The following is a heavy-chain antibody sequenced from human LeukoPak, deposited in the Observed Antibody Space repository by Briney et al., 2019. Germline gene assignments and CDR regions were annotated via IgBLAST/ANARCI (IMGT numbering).Heavy chain of an antibody. D-gene: IGHD6-13*01. Sequence: PSETLSLTCTVSGGSISSSSYYWGWIRQPPGKGLEWIGSIYYSGSTYYNPSLKSRVTISVDTSKNQFSLKLSSVTAADTAVYHCARDGIAKWFDPWGQGTLVTVSS. V-gene: IGHV4-39*07. CDR1: GGSISSSSYY. CDR2: IYYSGST. CDR3: ARDGIAKWFDP. J-gene: IGHJ5*02.